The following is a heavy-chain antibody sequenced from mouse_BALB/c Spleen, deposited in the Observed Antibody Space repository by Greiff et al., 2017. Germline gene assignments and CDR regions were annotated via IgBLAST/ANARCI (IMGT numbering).Heavy chain of an antibody. J-gene: IGHJ2*01. CDR3: ARRQLGLLDY. D-gene: IGHD3-2*01. Sequence: EVKLMESGGGLVKPGGSLKLSCAASGFAFSSYDMSWVRQTPEKRLEWVAYISSGGGSTYYPDTVKGRFTISRDNAKNTLYLQMSSLKYEDTAMYYCARRQLGLLDYWGKGTTLTVSS. CDR1: GFAFSSYD. CDR2: ISSGGGST. V-gene: IGHV5-12-1*01.